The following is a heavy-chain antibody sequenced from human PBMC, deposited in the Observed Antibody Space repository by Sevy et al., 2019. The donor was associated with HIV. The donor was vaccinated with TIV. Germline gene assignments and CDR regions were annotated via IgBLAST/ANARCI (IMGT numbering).Heavy chain of an antibody. J-gene: IGHJ5*02. V-gene: IGHV5-51*01. CDR2: IYPGDSDT. D-gene: IGHD3-9*01. CDR3: ARKYYDILTGYYRFDP. Sequence: GESLKISCKGSGYSFTSYWIGWVRQMPGKGLEWMGIIYPGDSDTRYSPSFQGQVTISADKSISTAYLQWSSLKDSDTGMYSCARKYYDILTGYYRFDPWGQGTLVTVSS. CDR1: GYSFTSYW.